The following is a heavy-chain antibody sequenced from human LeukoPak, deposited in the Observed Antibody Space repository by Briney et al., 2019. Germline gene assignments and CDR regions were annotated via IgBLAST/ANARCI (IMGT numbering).Heavy chain of an antibody. D-gene: IGHD6-6*01. J-gene: IGHJ4*02. CDR2: INHSGST. CDR3: ARGRPSGGSSSAAFDY. Sequence: KPSETLSLTCAVYGGSFSGYYWSWIRQPPGKGLEWIGEINHSGSTNYNPSLKSRVTISVDTSKNQFSLKLSSVTAADTAVYHCARGRPSGGSSSAAFDYWGQGTLVTVSS. CDR1: GGSFSGYY. V-gene: IGHV4-34*01.